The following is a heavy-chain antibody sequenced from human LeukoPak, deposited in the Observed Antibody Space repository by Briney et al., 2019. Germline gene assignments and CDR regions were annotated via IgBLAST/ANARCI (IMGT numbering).Heavy chain of an antibody. V-gene: IGHV3-30*04. CDR3: ARDRKGEYSSGWYNFDY. D-gene: IGHD6-19*01. CDR2: ISYDESNK. J-gene: IGHJ4*02. CDR1: GFTFSSYA. Sequence: PGRSLRLSCAASGFTFSSYAMHWVRQAPGKGLEWVAVISYDESNKYYADSVKGRFTISRDNSKNTLYLQMNSLRAEDTAVYYCARDRKGEYSSGWYNFDYWGQGTLVTVSS.